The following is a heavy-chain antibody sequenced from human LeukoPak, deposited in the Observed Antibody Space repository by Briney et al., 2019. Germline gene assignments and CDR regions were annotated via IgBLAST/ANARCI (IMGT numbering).Heavy chain of an antibody. D-gene: IGHD4-23*01. CDR1: GGSIGSGGYY. V-gene: IGHV4-31*03. CDR2: IYYSGST. J-gene: IGHJ4*02. CDR3: ARRSDYSGSFDY. Sequence: SETLSLTCTVSGGSIGSGGYYWSWIRQHPGKGLEWIGHIYYSGSTSYNSSLKSRVSISVDMSKSQSSLNLSSVTAADTAVYYCARRSDYSGSFDYWGQGTLVTVSS.